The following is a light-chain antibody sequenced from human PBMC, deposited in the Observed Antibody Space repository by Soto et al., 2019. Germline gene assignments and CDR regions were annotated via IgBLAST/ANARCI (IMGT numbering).Light chain of an antibody. J-gene: IGLJ1*01. V-gene: IGLV2-11*01. Sequence: QSALTQPRSVAGCPGQSVTISCTGTSSDVGGYNYVSWYQLHPGKAPKLIIYGVSKRPSGVPDRFSGSKSGNTASLTISGLQAEDEAGYYCCSYAGIYPYVFGTGTKVTVL. CDR2: GVS. CDR3: CSYAGIYPYV. CDR1: SSDVGGYNY.